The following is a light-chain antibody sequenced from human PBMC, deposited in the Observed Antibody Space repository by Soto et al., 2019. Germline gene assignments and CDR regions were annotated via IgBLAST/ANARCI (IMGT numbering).Light chain of an antibody. J-gene: IGLJ1*01. CDR1: SGHSSYI. V-gene: IGLV4-60*02. Sequence: QPVLTQSSSASASLGSSVKLTCTLSSGHSSYIIAWHQQQPGKAPRYLMKLEGSGSYNKGSGVPDRFSGSSSGADRYLTIFNLQFEDEADYYCETWDSNTRVFGTGTKLTVL. CDR2: LEGSGSY. CDR3: ETWDSNTRV.